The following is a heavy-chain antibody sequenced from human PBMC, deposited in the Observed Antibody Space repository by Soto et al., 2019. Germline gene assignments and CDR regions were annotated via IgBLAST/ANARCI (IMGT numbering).Heavy chain of an antibody. D-gene: IGHD2-15*01. CDR3: ARLLPLVAATQVHDY. V-gene: IGHV4-39*01. J-gene: IGHJ4*02. CDR2: IYYSGST. CDR1: GGSISSSSYY. Sequence: QLQLQESGPGLVKPSETLSLTCTVSGGSISSSSYYWGWIRQPPGKGLEWIGSIYYSGSTYYNPSLKSRVTISVHTSKNQFSLKLSSVTAADTAVYYCARLLPLVAATQVHDYRGQGTLVTVSS.